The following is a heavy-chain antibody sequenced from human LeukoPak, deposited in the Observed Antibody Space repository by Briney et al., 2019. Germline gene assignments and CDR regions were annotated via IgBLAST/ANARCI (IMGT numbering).Heavy chain of an antibody. CDR3: ARHSTYGDYFDY. Sequence: SETLSLTCTVSGGSISSYYWSWIRQPAGKGLEWIGRIYTSGSTYYNPSLKSRVTISVDTSKNQFSLKLSPVTAADTAVYYCARHSTYGDYFDYWGQGTLVTVSS. J-gene: IGHJ4*02. D-gene: IGHD4-17*01. CDR2: IYTSGST. V-gene: IGHV4-4*07. CDR1: GGSISSYY.